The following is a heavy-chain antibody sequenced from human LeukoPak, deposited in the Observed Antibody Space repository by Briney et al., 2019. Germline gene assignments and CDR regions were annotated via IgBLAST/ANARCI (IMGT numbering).Heavy chain of an antibody. CDR3: ARANYYDSSGLLY. CDR2: IWYDGSNK. CDR1: GFTFSSHG. Sequence: GRSLRLSCAASGFTFSSHGMNWVRQAPGKGLEWVALIWYDGSNKYYIDSVKGRFTISRDNSKNTLYLQMNSLRAEDTAVYYCARANYYDSSGLLYWGQGTLVTVSS. J-gene: IGHJ4*02. V-gene: IGHV3-33*01. D-gene: IGHD3-22*01.